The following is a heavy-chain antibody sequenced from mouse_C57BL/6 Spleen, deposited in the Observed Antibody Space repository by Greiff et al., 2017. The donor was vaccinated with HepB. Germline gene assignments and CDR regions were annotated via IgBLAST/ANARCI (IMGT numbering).Heavy chain of an antibody. Sequence: VKLMESGAELVKPGASVKLSCKASGYTFTEYTIHWVKQRSGQGLEWIGWFYPGSGSTKYNEKFKDKATLTADKSSSTVYMELSRLTSEDSAVYFGARHGDYDVRFAYWGQGTLVTVSA. CDR1: GYTFTEYT. CDR3: ARHGDYDVRFAY. J-gene: IGHJ3*01. D-gene: IGHD2-4*01. CDR2: FYPGSGST. V-gene: IGHV1-62-2*01.